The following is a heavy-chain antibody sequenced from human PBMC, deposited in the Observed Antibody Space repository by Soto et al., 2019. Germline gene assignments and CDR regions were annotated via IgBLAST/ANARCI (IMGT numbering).Heavy chain of an antibody. Sequence: GGSLRLSCAASGFTFSTYAMSWVRQAPGEGLEWVSTITTSGGNTYYADSVQGRFTISRDNSKNTLYLQMNSLRAEDTAVYYCAGRYRTNGVCYTNYYYYIDVWGKGTTVTVSS. CDR3: AGRYRTNGVCYTNYYYYIDV. J-gene: IGHJ6*03. CDR1: GFTFSTYA. CDR2: ITTSGGNT. D-gene: IGHD2-8*01. V-gene: IGHV3-23*01.